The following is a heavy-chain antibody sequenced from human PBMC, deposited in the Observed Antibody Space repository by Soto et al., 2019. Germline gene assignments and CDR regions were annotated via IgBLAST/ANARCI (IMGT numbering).Heavy chain of an antibody. V-gene: IGHV4-59*11. Sequence: SETLSLTCTVSGGSISGHYWIWIRQSPGKGLEWIGHIFYTGSTNYNPSLKSRVTLSADTSKNQLSLRLTSVTAADTAVYYCARVGSSGWSPDYWGQGTLVTVSS. CDR3: ARVGSSGWSPDY. J-gene: IGHJ4*02. CDR2: IFYTGST. D-gene: IGHD6-19*01. CDR1: GGSISGHY.